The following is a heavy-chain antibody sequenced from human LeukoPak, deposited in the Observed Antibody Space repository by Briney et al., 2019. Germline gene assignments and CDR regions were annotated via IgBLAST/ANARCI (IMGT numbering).Heavy chain of an antibody. CDR1: GFTFSDYY. Sequence: PGGSLRLSCAASGFTFSDYYMSWIRQAPGKGLEWVSYISSSGSTIYYADSVKGRFTISRDNAKNSLYLQMNSLRAEDTAVYYCARDQFIFQGSYYSGAFDIWGQGTMVTVSS. CDR3: ARDQFIFQGSYYSGAFDI. J-gene: IGHJ3*02. V-gene: IGHV3-11*01. CDR2: ISSSGSTI. D-gene: IGHD1-26*01.